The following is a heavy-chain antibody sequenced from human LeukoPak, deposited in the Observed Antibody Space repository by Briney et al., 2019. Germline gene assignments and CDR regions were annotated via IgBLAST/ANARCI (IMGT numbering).Heavy chain of an antibody. V-gene: IGHV4-31*03. CDR3: AKFRSDAFDI. Sequence: SETLSLTCSVSGGFITSGGYYWNWVRRLPEKGLEWLGYISHSGYSYYNPSLKSRLTISADTSKNQFSLELTSVTAADTAVYYCAKFRSDAFDIWGQGTMVTVSS. J-gene: IGHJ3*02. CDR2: ISHSGYS. CDR1: GGFITSGGYY.